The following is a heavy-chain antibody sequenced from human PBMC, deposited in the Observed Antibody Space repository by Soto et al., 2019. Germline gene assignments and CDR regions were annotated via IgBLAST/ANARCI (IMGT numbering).Heavy chain of an antibody. CDR2: MNGDGSSI. J-gene: IGHJ4*02. D-gene: IGHD2-15*01. V-gene: IGHV3-74*01. Sequence: EVQLVESGGGLVQPGGSLRLSCAASGFTFSRNWMYWVRQDPGKGLVWVSRMNGDGSSIGYADSVKGRFTISRDNAKNTLYLQMNSLRAEDTAVYYCARELGYCSGGSCYYYWGQGTLVTVSS. CDR3: ARELGYCSGGSCYYY. CDR1: GFTFSRNW.